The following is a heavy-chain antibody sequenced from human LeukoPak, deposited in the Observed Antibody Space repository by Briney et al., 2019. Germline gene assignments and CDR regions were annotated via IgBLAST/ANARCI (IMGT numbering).Heavy chain of an antibody. CDR1: GFTFSSSW. Sequence: GGSLRLSCAASGFTFSSSWMSWVRQAPGKGLEWVANIKQDGSEEYYVDSVKGRFTISRDNARNSLYLQMNSLRAEDTAVCYCVEGSHFDYWGQGTLVTVSS. J-gene: IGHJ4*02. CDR3: VEGSHFDY. CDR2: IKQDGSEE. V-gene: IGHV3-7*01.